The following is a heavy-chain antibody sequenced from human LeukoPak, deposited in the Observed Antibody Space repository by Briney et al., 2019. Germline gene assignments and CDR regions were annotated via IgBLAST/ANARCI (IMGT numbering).Heavy chain of an antibody. CDR1: GGSISSYY. CDR3: ARDEEWRRSINYFDY. J-gene: IGHJ4*02. Sequence: SETLSLTCTVSGGSISSYYWSWIRQPAGKGLEWIGRIYTSGSTNYNPSLKSRDTMSVDTSKNQFSLKLSSVTAADTAVYYCARDEEWRRSINYFDYWGQGTLVTVSS. D-gene: IGHD3-3*01. CDR2: IYTSGST. V-gene: IGHV4-4*07.